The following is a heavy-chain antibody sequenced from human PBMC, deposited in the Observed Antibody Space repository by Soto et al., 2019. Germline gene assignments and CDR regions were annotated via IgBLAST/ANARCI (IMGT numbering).Heavy chain of an antibody. CDR2: IYYSGST. V-gene: IGHV4-31*03. CDR3: ARDFTSSSGYWGPYYYYGMDA. J-gene: IGHJ6*02. CDR1: GGSISSGGYY. Sequence: SETLSLTCTVSGGSISSGGYYWSWIRQHPGKGLEWIGYIYYSGSTYYNPYLKSRVTISVDTSKNQFSLKLSSVTAADTAVYYCARDFTSSSGYWGPYYYYGMDAWGQGTTVTVS. D-gene: IGHD3-22*01.